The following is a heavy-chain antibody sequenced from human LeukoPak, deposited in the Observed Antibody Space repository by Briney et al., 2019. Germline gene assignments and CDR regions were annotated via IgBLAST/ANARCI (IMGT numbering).Heavy chain of an antibody. V-gene: IGHV4-34*01. CDR1: GGSFSGYY. CDR3: ARGRFTYYDFWSGPRPGYYYYYGMDV. Sequence: SETLSLTCAVYGGSFSGYYWSWLRQPPGKGLEWIGEINHSGSTNYNPSLKSRVTISVDTSKNQFSLKLSSVTAADTAVYYCARGRFTYYDFWSGPRPGYYYYYGMDVWGQGTTVTVSS. CDR2: INHSGST. J-gene: IGHJ6*02. D-gene: IGHD3-3*01.